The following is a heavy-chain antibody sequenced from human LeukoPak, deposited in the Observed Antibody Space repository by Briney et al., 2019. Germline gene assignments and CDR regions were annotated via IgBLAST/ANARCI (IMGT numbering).Heavy chain of an antibody. CDR3: AREGRVVRGSYDDWFDP. Sequence: PGGSLRLSCAASGFAFSIYSMNWVRQAPGKGPEWASYISGSSSAIYYADSVKGRFIISRDNAKNSLYLQMTSLRAEDTAVYYCAREGRVVRGSYDDWFDPWGQGTLVTVSS. CDR2: ISGSSSAI. J-gene: IGHJ5*02. V-gene: IGHV3-48*01. D-gene: IGHD1-26*01. CDR1: GFAFSIYS.